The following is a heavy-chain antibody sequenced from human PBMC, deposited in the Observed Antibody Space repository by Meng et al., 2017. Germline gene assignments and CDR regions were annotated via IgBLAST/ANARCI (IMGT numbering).Heavy chain of an antibody. D-gene: IGHD6-25*01. Sequence: QVQLGQCGDEMKKPGASVKASCNRSGYNLPDSYIRWVRRAPGKGLEWMGRINPKGGDTHYAQKFQARVTMTGDTSISTAYMELSGLRSDDTAMYYCARDEDISAAGKLFGDYWGQGTLVTVSS. CDR1: GYNLPDSY. J-gene: IGHJ4*02. CDR3: ARDEDISAAGKLFGDY. CDR2: INPKGGDT. V-gene: IGHV1-2*06.